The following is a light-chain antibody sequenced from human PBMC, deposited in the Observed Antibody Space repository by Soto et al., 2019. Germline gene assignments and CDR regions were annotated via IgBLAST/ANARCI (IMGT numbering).Light chain of an antibody. CDR3: QQYNNRRT. Sequence: EIVMTQSPATLSLSPGERATLSCRASQSISSNLAWYQQKPGQAPRLLIYGASTRATGIPARFSGSGSGTEFTPTISSLQSEDFAVYYCQQYNNRRTFGEGTKVEIK. CDR2: GAS. V-gene: IGKV3-15*01. J-gene: IGKJ1*01. CDR1: QSISSN.